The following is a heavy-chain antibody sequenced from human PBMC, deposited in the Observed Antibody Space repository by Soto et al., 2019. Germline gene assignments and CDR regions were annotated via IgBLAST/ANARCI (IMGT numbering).Heavy chain of an antibody. J-gene: IGHJ5*02. CDR1: GGSISSGNYY. CDR2: IYYSGST. CDR3: ARLVVVAATQGDWFDP. Sequence: SETLSLTCTVSGGSISSGNYYWSWIRQPPGKGLEWIGYIYYSGSTYYNPSLKSRVTISVDTSKNQFSLKLSSVTAADTAVYYCARLVVVAATQGDWFDPWGQGTPVTVSS. D-gene: IGHD2-15*01. V-gene: IGHV4-30-4*01.